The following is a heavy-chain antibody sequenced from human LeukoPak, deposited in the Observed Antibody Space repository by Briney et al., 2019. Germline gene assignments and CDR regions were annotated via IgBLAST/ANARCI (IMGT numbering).Heavy chain of an antibody. D-gene: IGHD2-15*01. J-gene: IGHJ4*02. CDR2: INPNSGGT. Sequence: ASVKVSCKASGYTFTGYYMHWVRQAPGQGLEWMGWINPNSGGTNYAQKFQGRVTMTRDTSISTAYMELSRPRSDDTAVYYCATPRGPNCSGGSCYGGGFDYWGQGTLVTVSS. CDR3: ATPRGPNCSGGSCYGGGFDY. V-gene: IGHV1-2*02. CDR1: GYTFTGYY.